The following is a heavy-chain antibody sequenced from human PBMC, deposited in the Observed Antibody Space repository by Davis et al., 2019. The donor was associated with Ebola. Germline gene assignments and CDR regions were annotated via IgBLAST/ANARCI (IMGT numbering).Heavy chain of an antibody. CDR2: IRNDGGSK. CDR1: GFTFSSSK. J-gene: IGHJ3*02. V-gene: IGHV3-30*02. Sequence: GESLKISCGASGFTFSSSKMHWVRQAPGKGLEWVAFIRNDGGSKYYGDSVKGRFTISRDNFKNTLYLQMNSLRAEDTAVYYCAKDASYGFDIWGQGTMVTVSS. CDR3: AKDASYGFDI.